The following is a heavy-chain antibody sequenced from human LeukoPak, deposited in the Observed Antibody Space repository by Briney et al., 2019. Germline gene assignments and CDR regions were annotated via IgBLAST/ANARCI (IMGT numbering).Heavy chain of an antibody. J-gene: IGHJ5*02. CDR2: ISDDGSRQ. V-gene: IGHV3-30-3*01. CDR3: AKGSGINHYHWIDP. CDR1: GFTFSNYA. D-gene: IGHD1-14*01. Sequence: GRSLRLSCAATGFTFSNYAIHWGRQAPGKGLEWVAFISDDGSRQHYADSVKGRFTISRDNSKNTLYLQMDSLRAEDTALYYCAKGSGINHYHWIDPWGQGTLVTVSS.